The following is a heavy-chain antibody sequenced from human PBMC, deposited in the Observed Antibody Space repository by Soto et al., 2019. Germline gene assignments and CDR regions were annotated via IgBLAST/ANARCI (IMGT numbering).Heavy chain of an antibody. CDR2: IYYSGST. CDR3: ARPMNGIAGFFDY. J-gene: IGHJ4*02. V-gene: IGHV4-61*08. D-gene: IGHD6-13*01. CDR1: GGSIIIGDYY. Sequence: ETLSLTCTVSGGSIIIGDYYWSWIRQPPGKGLEWIGYIYYSGSTNYNPSLKSRVTMSVDTSENQFSLKLSSVTAADTAVYYCARPMNGIAGFFDYWGQGTLVTVSS.